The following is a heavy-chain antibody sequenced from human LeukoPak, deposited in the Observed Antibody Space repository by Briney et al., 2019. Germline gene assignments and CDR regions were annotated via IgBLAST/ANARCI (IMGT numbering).Heavy chain of an antibody. J-gene: IGHJ5*02. Sequence: ASVKVSCKASGYTFTTYGITWLRQAPGQGLEWMGWISAYNGDTNYAKKLQGRVTMTTDTSTSTAYMELSSLRSDDTAVYYCARDHTAPRPNWFDPWGQGTLVTVSS. V-gene: IGHV1-18*01. D-gene: IGHD5-18*01. CDR3: ARDHTAPRPNWFDP. CDR1: GYTFTTYG. CDR2: ISAYNGDT.